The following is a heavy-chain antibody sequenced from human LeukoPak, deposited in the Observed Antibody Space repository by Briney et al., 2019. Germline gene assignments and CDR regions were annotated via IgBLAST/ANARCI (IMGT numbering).Heavy chain of an antibody. J-gene: IGHJ6*04. CDR2: ISSSSSYI. CDR3: AGDYDILTGYAPYYHYGMDV. D-gene: IGHD3-9*01. CDR1: GFTFSSYS. Sequence: GGSLRLSCAASGFTFSSYSMNWVRQAPGKGLEWVSSISSSSSYIYYADSVKGRFTISRDNAKNSLYLQMNSLRAEDTAVYYCAGDYDILTGYAPYYHYGMDVWDKGTTVTVSS. V-gene: IGHV3-21*01.